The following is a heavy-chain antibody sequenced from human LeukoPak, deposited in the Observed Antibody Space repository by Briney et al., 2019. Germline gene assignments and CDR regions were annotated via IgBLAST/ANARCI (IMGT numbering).Heavy chain of an antibody. CDR2: LGGSGSST. CDR3: AKVYDSSGYRFDY. CDR1: GFTFSNHA. Sequence: GGSLRLSCAASGFTFSNHAMNWVRQAPGKGLEWVSALGGSGSSTLYADSVKGRFTISRDNSKNTLYLQMNSLRAEDTAVYYCAKVYDSSGYRFDYWGQGTLVTVSS. V-gene: IGHV3-23*01. D-gene: IGHD3-22*01. J-gene: IGHJ4*02.